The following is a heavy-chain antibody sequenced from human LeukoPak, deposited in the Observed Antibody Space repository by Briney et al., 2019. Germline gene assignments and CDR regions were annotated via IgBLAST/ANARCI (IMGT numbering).Heavy chain of an antibody. V-gene: IGHV3-48*02. CDR1: GFTFSSYS. D-gene: IGHD3-3*01. CDR3: AKDETEYYDFWSGYWFYGMDV. J-gene: IGHJ6*02. Sequence: PGGSLRLACAASGFTFSSYSMNWVRQAPGKGLEWVSYISSSSSTIYYADSVKGRFTISRDNAKNSLYLQMNSLRDEDTAVYYCAKDETEYYDFWSGYWFYGMDVWGQGTTVTVSS. CDR2: ISSSSSTI.